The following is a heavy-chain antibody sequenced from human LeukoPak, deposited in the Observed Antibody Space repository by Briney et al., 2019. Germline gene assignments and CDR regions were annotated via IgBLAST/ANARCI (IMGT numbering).Heavy chain of an antibody. J-gene: IGHJ4*02. CDR2: ISTYSGNT. D-gene: IGHD2-2*01. Sequence: ASVKVSCKASGYALTSSGISWVRQAPGQGLEWMGWISTYSGNTNYAQGLQGRVSLTTDTSTSTIYLDLRSLRSDDTAVYYCARGMGSTTFADFDYWGQGTLVIVPS. CDR3: ARGMGSTTFADFDY. CDR1: GYALTSSG. V-gene: IGHV1-18*01.